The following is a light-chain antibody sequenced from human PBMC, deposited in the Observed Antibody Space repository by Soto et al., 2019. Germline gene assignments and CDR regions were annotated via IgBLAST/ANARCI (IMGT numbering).Light chain of an antibody. CDR3: QQSHSTPRT. CDR2: TAS. Sequence: DIQMTQSPSSLSASVGDRVAITCRASQSISTYLNWYQQKPGKAPKLLIYTASILQSAVPSRFSGSGSGTDFTLTINSLQPEDFATYYCQQSHSTPRTFCQGTKVDIK. CDR1: QSISTY. J-gene: IGKJ1*01. V-gene: IGKV1-39*01.